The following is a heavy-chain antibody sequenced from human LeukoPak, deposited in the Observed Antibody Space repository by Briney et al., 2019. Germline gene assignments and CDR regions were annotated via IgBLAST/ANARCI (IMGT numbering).Heavy chain of an antibody. CDR3: ARDLVGQGPPFVVWPHTNYFGY. CDR2: IIPIFGTA. D-gene: IGHD2-15*01. J-gene: IGHJ4*02. CDR1: VGTFSSYA. V-gene: IGHV1-69*13. Sequence: ASVKVSCKPSVGTFSSYAIRWVRQAPGQGLEWMGGIIPIFGTANYAQKFQGGVTITADESTSTAYMELSSLRSDDTAVYYCARDLVGQGPPFVVWPHTNYFGYWGQGALVTVSS.